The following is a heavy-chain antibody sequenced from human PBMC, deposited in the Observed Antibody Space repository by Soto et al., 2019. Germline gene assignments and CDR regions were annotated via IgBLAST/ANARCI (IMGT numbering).Heavy chain of an antibody. J-gene: IGHJ6*03. CDR3: VQGGMVYYYYMDV. D-gene: IGHD3-10*01. CDR2: ISGSGGAT. Sequence: EVQLLESGGGLVQPGGSLRLSCAASGFTFNTYAMSWVRQAPGKGLEWVSAISGSGGATYYTDSVKGRFTISRDNSKNTLYLQMNSLRAEDTAVYYCVQGGMVYYYYMDVWGKGTTVTVSS. CDR1: GFTFNTYA. V-gene: IGHV3-23*01.